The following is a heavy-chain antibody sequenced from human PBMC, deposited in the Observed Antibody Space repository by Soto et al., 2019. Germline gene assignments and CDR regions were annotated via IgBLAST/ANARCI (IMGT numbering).Heavy chain of an antibody. D-gene: IGHD2-21*01. V-gene: IGHV3-72*01. CDR2: IRNKANSYTT. CDR1: GFTFSDRY. J-gene: IGHJ4*02. CDR3: SRSYDYNDY. Sequence: PGGSLRLSCAASGFTFSDRYMDWVRQAPGKGLEWIGRIRNKANSYTTEYAASVKGRFIISRDDSKNSLYLHMNSLKTEDTAVYYCSRSYDYNDYWGQGT.